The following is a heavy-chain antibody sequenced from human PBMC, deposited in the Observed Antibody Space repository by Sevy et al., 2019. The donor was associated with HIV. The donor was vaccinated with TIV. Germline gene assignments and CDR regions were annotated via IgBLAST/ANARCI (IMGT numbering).Heavy chain of an antibody. CDR2: ISYDGTNK. CDR3: AKDIIRDGYNYWHFHH. J-gene: IGHJ1*01. CDR1: GFTFSSYG. Sequence: GGSLRLSCAASGFTFSSYGMHWVRQAPGKGLEWVAVISYDGTNKYYADSVKGRFTISRDNSKSTLYLQMNSLRAEDTAVYYCAKDIIRDGYNYWHFHHWGQGTLVTVSS. D-gene: IGHD5-12*01. V-gene: IGHV3-30*18.